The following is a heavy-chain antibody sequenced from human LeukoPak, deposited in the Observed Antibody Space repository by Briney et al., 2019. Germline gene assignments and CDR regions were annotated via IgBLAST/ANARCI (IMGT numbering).Heavy chain of an antibody. D-gene: IGHD4-17*01. CDR2: ISGSGGST. CDR1: GFTFSSYA. Sequence: PGGSLRLSCAASGFTFSSYAMSWVRQAPGKGLEWVSAISGSGGSTYYADSVKGRFTISRDNSKNALYLQMNSLRAEDTAVYYCAKGLRNGDLIDYWGQGTLVTVSS. CDR3: AKGLRNGDLIDY. J-gene: IGHJ4*02. V-gene: IGHV3-23*01.